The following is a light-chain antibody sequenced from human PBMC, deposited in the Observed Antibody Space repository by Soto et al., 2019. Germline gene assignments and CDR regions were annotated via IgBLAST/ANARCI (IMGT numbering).Light chain of an antibody. CDR3: QQFHSFPWT. Sequence: DIQMTQSPSSLSASVGDRVTITCRASQGISNYLAWYQQRPGKVPKLLIYAASTLQSGVPSRFSGSGSGTEFTLPVSRLQPDDFETFYCQQFHSFPWTFGQGTKVDIK. CDR2: AAS. J-gene: IGKJ1*01. V-gene: IGKV1-27*01. CDR1: QGISNY.